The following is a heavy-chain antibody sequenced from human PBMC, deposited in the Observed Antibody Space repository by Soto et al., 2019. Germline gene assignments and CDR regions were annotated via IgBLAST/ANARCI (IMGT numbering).Heavy chain of an antibody. CDR3: AKVGVAGTARLYFAY. D-gene: IGHD6-19*01. J-gene: IGHJ4*02. CDR1: GFTFSSFG. Sequence: QVQLVASGGGVVQPGRSLRLSCAASGFTFSSFGMHWVRQAPGKGLEWVALISYNGPDKYYADSVKGRFTIARDNSKSTLSLQMNSLRPEDTAVYYCAKVGVAGTARLYFAYWGQGTPVTVSS. V-gene: IGHV3-30*18. CDR2: ISYNGPDK.